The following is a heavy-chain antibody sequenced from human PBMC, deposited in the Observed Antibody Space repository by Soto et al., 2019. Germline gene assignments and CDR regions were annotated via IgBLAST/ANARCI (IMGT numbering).Heavy chain of an antibody. Sequence: LRLSCAAPGSPFSDYDMSWIGQAPGKGLEWVSYISSSSSYTKYADSVKGRFTNSRDNAKISLYLQMNRLGAEETAVYYCARDDSSGYSTSWGQGTLVTVPQ. J-gene: IGHJ5*02. CDR2: ISSSSSYT. V-gene: IGHV3-11*06. D-gene: IGHD3-22*01. CDR1: GSPFSDYD. CDR3: ARDDSSGYSTS.